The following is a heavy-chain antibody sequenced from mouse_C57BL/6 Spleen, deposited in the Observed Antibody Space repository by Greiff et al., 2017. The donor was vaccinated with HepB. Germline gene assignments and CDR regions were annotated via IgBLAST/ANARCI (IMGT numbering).Heavy chain of an antibody. V-gene: IGHV1-26*01. CDR1: GYTFTDYY. CDR2: INPNNGGT. D-gene: IGHD2-5*01. Sequence: EVQLQQSGPELVKPGASVKISCKASGYTFTDYYMNWVKQSHGKSLEWIGDINPNNGGTSYNQKFKGKATLTVDKSSSTAYIELRSLTSEDSAVYYCARRRGAYYSNSWFAYWGQGTLVTVSA. CDR3: ARRRGAYYSNSWFAY. J-gene: IGHJ3*01.